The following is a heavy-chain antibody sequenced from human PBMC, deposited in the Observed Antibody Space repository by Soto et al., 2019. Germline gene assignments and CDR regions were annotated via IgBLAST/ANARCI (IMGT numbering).Heavy chain of an antibody. CDR3: TKDYTYDFATYKRFDF. CDR2: ISGSGGTT. J-gene: IGHJ4*02. CDR1: GFGFSSYA. Sequence: PGGSLRLSCATSGFGFSSYAMSWVRQVAGKGLEWVSTISGSGGTTHYTDSVKGRFTISRDNFKNTLFLQMNSLRAEDTAIYYCTKDYTYDFATYKRFDFWGQGVMVTVLL. V-gene: IGHV3-23*01. D-gene: IGHD2-15*01.